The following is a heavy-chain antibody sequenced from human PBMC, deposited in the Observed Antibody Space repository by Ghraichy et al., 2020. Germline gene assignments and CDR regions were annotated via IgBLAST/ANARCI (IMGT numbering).Heavy chain of an antibody. Sequence: GGSLRLSCSASGFIFSPYAMHWVRQAPGKGLEYVSATSSNGGSTYYADSVKGRFTIFRDNSKNTLYLQMSSLRGEDTAVYYCVKDRGSGNTYYYYYGMDVWGQGTTVTVSS. CDR1: GFIFSPYA. V-gene: IGHV3-64D*06. CDR2: TSSNGGST. D-gene: IGHD3-10*01. J-gene: IGHJ6*02. CDR3: VKDRGSGNTYYYYYGMDV.